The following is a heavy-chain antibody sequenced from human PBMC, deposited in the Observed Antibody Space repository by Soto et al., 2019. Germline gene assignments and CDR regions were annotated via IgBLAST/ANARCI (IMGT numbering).Heavy chain of an antibody. Sequence: XGSLRLSCAASGFTFSSYAMSWVRQAPGKGLEWVSAIIGSGGSTYYADSVKGRFTISRDNSKNTLYLQMNSLRAEDTAVYYCAKDYCSSTSCLFDYWGQGPLVTVSS. CDR2: IIGSGGST. D-gene: IGHD2-2*01. CDR3: AKDYCSSTSCLFDY. V-gene: IGHV3-23*01. J-gene: IGHJ4*02. CDR1: GFTFSSYA.